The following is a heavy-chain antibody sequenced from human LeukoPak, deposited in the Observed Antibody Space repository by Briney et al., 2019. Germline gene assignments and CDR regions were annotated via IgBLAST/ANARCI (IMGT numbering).Heavy chain of an antibody. CDR1: GGSISSGDYY. Sequence: SETLSPTCTVSGGSISSGDYYWSWIRQPPGKGLEWIGYIYYSGSTYYNPSLKSRVTISVDTSKNQFSLKLSSVTAADTAVYYCARQGAMVRGVSGIWFDPWGQGTLVTVSS. CDR2: IYYSGST. CDR3: ARQGAMVRGVSGIWFDP. D-gene: IGHD3-10*01. V-gene: IGHV4-30-4*01. J-gene: IGHJ5*02.